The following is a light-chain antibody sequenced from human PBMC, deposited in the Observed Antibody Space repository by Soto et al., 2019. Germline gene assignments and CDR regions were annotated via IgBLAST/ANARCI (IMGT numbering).Light chain of an antibody. Sequence: DVQMTQSPSSLSALVGDRVTITCRASQSVSRYLNWYPHKPGKAPKLLINAASNLRSGVPSRFSGSGSGTDFTLTIAGLQSEDFAVYYCQQSYITPPITFGPGTRLEV. CDR2: AAS. V-gene: IGKV1-39*01. CDR3: QQSYITPPIT. CDR1: QSVSRY. J-gene: IGKJ5*01.